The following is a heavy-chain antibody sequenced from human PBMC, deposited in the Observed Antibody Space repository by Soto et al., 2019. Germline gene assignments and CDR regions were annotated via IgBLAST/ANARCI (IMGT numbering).Heavy chain of an antibody. D-gene: IGHD2-8*01. V-gene: IGHV3-11*01. Sequence: GGSLRLSCAASGFTFSDYYMSWIRQAPGKGLEWVSYISSSGSTIYYADSVKGRFTISRDNAKNSLSLQMNSLRAEDTAVYYWARLLMVYAIRGWFDPWGQGTLVTVSS. CDR2: ISSSGSTI. CDR3: ARLLMVYAIRGWFDP. J-gene: IGHJ5*02. CDR1: GFTFSDYY.